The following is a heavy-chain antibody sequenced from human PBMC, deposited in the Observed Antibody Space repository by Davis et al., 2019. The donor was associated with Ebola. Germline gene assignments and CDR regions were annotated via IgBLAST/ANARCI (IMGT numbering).Heavy chain of an antibody. CDR1: GGSISSSSYY. Sequence: MPSETLSLTCTVSGGSISSSSYYWSWIRQPPGKGLEWIGYIYYSGSTNYNPSLKSRVTISVDTSKNQFSLKLTSVTAADTAVYSCAGIAATGSYWGQGALVTVSS. V-gene: IGHV4-61*05. J-gene: IGHJ4*02. D-gene: IGHD6-13*01. CDR3: AGIAATGSY. CDR2: IYYSGST.